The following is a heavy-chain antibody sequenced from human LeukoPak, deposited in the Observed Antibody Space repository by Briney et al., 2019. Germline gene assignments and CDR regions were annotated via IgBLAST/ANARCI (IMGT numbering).Heavy chain of an antibody. CDR1: GFTFSSHG. J-gene: IGHJ4*02. CDR3: ARSPPLIVGATPYYFDY. Sequence: PGGSPRLSCAASGFTFSSHGMHWVRQAPGKGLEWVTFIRSDGSSNYYGDSVKGRFTLSRDNFKNTLSLQMNSLRAEDTAVYYCARSPPLIVGATPYYFDYWGQGTLVTVSS. CDR2: IRSDGSSN. D-gene: IGHD1-26*01. V-gene: IGHV3-30*02.